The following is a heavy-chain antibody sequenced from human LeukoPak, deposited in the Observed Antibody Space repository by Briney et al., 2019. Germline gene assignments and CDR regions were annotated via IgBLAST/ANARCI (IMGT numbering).Heavy chain of an antibody. CDR3: ARAYGSGSQEAFDY. D-gene: IGHD3-10*01. Sequence: SETLSLTCTVSGGPISSGSYYWSWIRQPAGKGLEWIGRIYTSGSTNYNPSLKSRVTISVDTSKNQFSLKLSSVTAADTAVYYCARAYGSGSQEAFDYWGQGTLATVSS. V-gene: IGHV4-61*02. CDR2: IYTSGST. CDR1: GGPISSGSYY. J-gene: IGHJ4*02.